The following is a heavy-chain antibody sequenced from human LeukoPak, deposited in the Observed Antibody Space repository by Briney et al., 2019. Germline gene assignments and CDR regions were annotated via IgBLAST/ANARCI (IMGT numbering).Heavy chain of an antibody. CDR2: ISSSSSYI. J-gene: IGHJ4*02. V-gene: IGHV3-21*01. CDR3: ARVQQWLVLDY. CDR1: GFTFSSYS. Sequence: GGSLRLSCAASGFTFSSYSMNWVRPAPGKGLEWVSSISSSSSYIYYADSVKGRFTISRDNAKNSLYLQMNSLRAEDTAVYYCARVQQWLVLDYWGQGTLVTVSS. D-gene: IGHD6-19*01.